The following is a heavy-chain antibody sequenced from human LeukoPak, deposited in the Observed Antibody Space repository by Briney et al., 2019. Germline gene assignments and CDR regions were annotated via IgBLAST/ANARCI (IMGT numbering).Heavy chain of an antibody. D-gene: IGHD1-7*01. CDR3: ARDVREELPGRY. J-gene: IGHJ4*02. Sequence: GGSLTLSCAASGFTVLIIYMIWVRQAPGKGLVWVSVIYSGGSTYYADSVKGRFTISRDNSKNTLYLQMNSLRAEDTAVYYCARDVREELPGRYWGQGTLVTVSS. CDR2: IYSGGST. CDR1: GFTVLIIY. V-gene: IGHV3-66*02.